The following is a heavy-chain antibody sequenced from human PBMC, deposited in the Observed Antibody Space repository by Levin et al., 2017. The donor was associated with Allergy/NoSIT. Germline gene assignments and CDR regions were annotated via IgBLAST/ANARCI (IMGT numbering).Heavy chain of an antibody. CDR2: INTNDGGT. D-gene: IGHD2-2*01. CDR3: TRDNYAFLHDY. V-gene: IGHV1-2*03. J-gene: IGHJ4*02. Sequence: LVASVKVSCKASGYTFTDYYMHWVRQAPGQGLEWMGWINTNDGGTNYAQKFRGRVTMTRDTSIGTAYMVLSGLRSDDTAVYYCTRDNYAFLHDYWGQGTLVTVSS. CDR1: GYTFTDYY.